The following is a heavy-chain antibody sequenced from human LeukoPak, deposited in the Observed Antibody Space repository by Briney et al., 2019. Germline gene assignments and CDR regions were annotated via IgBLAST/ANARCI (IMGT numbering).Heavy chain of an antibody. Sequence: LAGGSLRLSCAASGFTFSSYWMSWVRQAPGKGLEWVANIKQDGSEKYYVDSVKGRFTISRDNAKNSLYLQMNSLRAEDTALYYCARAYGWGMTDAFDIWGQGTMVTVSS. V-gene: IGHV3-7*03. CDR1: GFTFSSYW. CDR2: IKQDGSEK. CDR3: ARAYGWGMTDAFDI. D-gene: IGHD3-10*01. J-gene: IGHJ3*02.